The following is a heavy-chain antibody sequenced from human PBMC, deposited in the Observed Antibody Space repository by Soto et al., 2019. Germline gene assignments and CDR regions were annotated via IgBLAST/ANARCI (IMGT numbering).Heavy chain of an antibody. CDR1: GGSISSGGYY. Sequence: SETLSLTCTVSGGSISSGGYYWSWIRQHPGKGLEWIGYIYYSGSTYYNPSLKSRVTISVDTSKNQFSLKLSSVTAADTAVYYCARDPWGSGSYFDYWGQGPLVTVSS. V-gene: IGHV4-31*03. D-gene: IGHD3-10*01. J-gene: IGHJ4*02. CDR2: IYYSGST. CDR3: ARDPWGSGSYFDY.